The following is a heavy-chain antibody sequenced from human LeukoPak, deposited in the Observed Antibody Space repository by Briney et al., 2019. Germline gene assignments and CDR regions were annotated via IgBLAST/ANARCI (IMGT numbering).Heavy chain of an antibody. D-gene: IGHD2-15*01. Sequence: SETLSHTCIVSGYSIISDYFWGWVRQPPGKGPEWIGSIFHSGSVFYNPSLRSRVTLSIEPSKNRFSLELTSVTAADTAIYYCARVVASTSIDSWGQGTLVTVSS. CDR2: IFHSGSV. V-gene: IGHV4-38-2*02. CDR1: GYSIISDYF. CDR3: ARVVASTSIDS. J-gene: IGHJ4*02.